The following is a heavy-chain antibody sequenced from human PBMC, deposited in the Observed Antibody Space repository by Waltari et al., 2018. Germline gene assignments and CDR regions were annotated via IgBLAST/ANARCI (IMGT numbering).Heavy chain of an antibody. CDR2: ISSNGGST. V-gene: IGHV3-64*01. Sequence: EVQLVESGGGLVQPGGSLRLSCAASGFTFVSYAMHWVPQAPGKGLEYVSAISSNGGSTYYANSVKGRFTSSRDNSKNTLYLQMGSLRAEDMAVYYCARVRSLGYYDFWSGYYDYWGQGTLVTVSS. CDR3: ARVRSLGYYDFWSGYYDY. CDR1: GFTFVSYA. J-gene: IGHJ4*02. D-gene: IGHD3-3*01.